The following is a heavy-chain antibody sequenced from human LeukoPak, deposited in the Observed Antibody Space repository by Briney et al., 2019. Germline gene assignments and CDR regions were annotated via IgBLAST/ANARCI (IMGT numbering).Heavy chain of an antibody. CDR2: ISGSGGST. V-gene: IGHV3-23*01. J-gene: IGHJ3*02. D-gene: IGHD3-16*02. CDR3: AKGLYFTFGGVIVYDAFDI. Sequence: GGTLRLSCAASGFTFSSYGMSWVRQAPGKGLEWVSAISGSGGSTYYADSVKGRFTISRDNSKNTLYLQMNSLRAEDTAVYYCAKGLYFTFGGVIVYDAFDIWGQGTMVTVSS. CDR1: GFTFSSYG.